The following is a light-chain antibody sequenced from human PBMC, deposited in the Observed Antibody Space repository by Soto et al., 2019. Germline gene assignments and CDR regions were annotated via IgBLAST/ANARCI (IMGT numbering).Light chain of an antibody. Sequence: QSVLTQPASVSGTPGQSITISCTGSNNDVGLYDFVSWYQHHPGRAPKLIVSEVSHRPSGISNRFSGSKSGNTASLTISGLQSEDEADYYCGTWDSSLSAGVFGGGTKLTVL. J-gene: IGLJ3*02. CDR1: NNDVGLYDF. CDR3: GTWDSSLSAGV. V-gene: IGLV2-14*01. CDR2: EVS.